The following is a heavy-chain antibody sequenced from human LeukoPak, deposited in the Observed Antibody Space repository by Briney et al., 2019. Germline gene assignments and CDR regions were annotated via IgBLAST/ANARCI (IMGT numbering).Heavy chain of an antibody. CDR2: INPRRGST. CDR1: GYTFTNYL. D-gene: IGHD6-13*01. CDR3: TREGAAEAKNFDY. V-gene: IGHV1-46*01. Sequence: ASVKVSCKTSGYTFTNYLIHWVRQAPGLGHEWMGLINPRRGSTRYAQKFQDRVVVTRDTSTSTVYMELSSLRSDDTAVYYCTREGAAEAKNFDYWGQGTLVTVSS. J-gene: IGHJ4*02.